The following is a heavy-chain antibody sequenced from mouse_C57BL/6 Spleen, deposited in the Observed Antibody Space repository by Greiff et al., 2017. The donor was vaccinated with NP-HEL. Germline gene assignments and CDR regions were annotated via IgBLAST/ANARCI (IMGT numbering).Heavy chain of an antibody. CDR3: ARRITTVPFDY. J-gene: IGHJ2*01. D-gene: IGHD1-1*01. V-gene: IGHV5-9*01. Sequence: EVQLVESGGGLVKPGGSLKLSCAASGFTFSSYTMSWVRQTPEKRLEWVATISGGGGNTYYPDSVKGRFTISRDNAKNTLYLQMSSLSSEDTALYYCARRITTVPFDYWGQGTTLTVSS. CDR2: ISGGGGNT. CDR1: GFTFSSYT.